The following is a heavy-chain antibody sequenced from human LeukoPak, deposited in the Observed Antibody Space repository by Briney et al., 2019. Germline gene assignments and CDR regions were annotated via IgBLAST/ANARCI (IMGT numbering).Heavy chain of an antibody. Sequence: ASVKVSCKASGYTFTSYDINWVRQATGQGLEWMGWMNPNSGNTGYAQKFQGRVTITADKSTSTAYMELSSLRSEDTAVYYCARLTSSSWSNRFDPWGQGTLVTVSS. CDR3: ARLTSSSWSNRFDP. J-gene: IGHJ5*02. CDR2: MNPNSGNT. D-gene: IGHD6-13*01. CDR1: GYTFTSYD. V-gene: IGHV1-8*01.